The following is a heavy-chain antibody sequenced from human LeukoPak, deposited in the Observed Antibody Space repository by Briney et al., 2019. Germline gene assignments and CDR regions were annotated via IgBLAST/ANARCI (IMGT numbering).Heavy chain of an antibody. J-gene: IGHJ4*02. CDR3: ARGGPGGAFDY. Sequence: GGSLRLSCAVSGFTFSSYWMTWVRQAPGKGLEWVANIMEDGSERYYVDSVRGRFTISRDNAKNSLYLQMNSLRAEDTALYYCARGGPGGAFDYWGQGSLVTVSS. D-gene: IGHD3-16*01. V-gene: IGHV3-7*01. CDR1: GFTFSSYW. CDR2: IMEDGSER.